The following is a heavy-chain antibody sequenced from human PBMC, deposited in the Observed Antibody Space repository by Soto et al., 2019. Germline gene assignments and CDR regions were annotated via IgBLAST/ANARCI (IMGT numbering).Heavy chain of an antibody. CDR1: GYSFTSYW. J-gene: IGHJ1*01. Sequence: EVQLVQSGAEVKKPGESLKISCKGSGYSFTSYWIGWVRQMPGKGLEWMGIIYPGDSDTRYSPSFQGQVTISADKSISTAYLQWSSLKASATAMYYCARREANDYVWGSYPPGYFQHWGQGTLVTVSS. V-gene: IGHV5-51*01. D-gene: IGHD3-16*02. CDR3: ARREANDYVWGSYPPGYFQH. CDR2: IYPGDSDT.